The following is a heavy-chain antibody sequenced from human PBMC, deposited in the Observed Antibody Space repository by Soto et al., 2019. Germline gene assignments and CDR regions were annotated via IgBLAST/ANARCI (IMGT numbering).Heavy chain of an antibody. J-gene: IGHJ6*02. CDR2: IRSKAYGGTT. CDR1: GFTFGDYA. CDR3: TRYFEESPSSISARRSPLYCFYCMDV. D-gene: IGHD6-6*01. V-gene: IGHV3-49*03. Sequence: GGCLRLSCTASGFTFGDYAMSWFRQAPGKGLEWVGFIRSKAYGGTTEYAASVKGRLTISRDDSKSIAYLQMNSLKTEDTAVYYSTRYFEESPSSISARRSPLYCFYCMDVWCQGTTVTVSS.